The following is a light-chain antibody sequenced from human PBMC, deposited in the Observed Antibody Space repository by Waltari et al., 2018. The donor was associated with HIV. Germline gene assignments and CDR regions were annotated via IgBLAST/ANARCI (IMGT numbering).Light chain of an antibody. J-gene: IGLJ1*01. CDR2: KNT. CDR3: LSADNSGTYV. Sequence: SELTQPPSVSVSPGQTARITCSGDASPKAYTHWFQQKPGQAPVVVIHKNTERPSGIPERFSASRAGTTVTLTITGVQTDDEADYYCLSADNSGTYVFGPGTTVTVL. CDR1: ASPKAY. V-gene: IGLV3-25*03.